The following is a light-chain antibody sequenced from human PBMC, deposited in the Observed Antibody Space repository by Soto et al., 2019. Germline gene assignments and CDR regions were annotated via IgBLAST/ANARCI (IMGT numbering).Light chain of an antibody. CDR3: CSYAGSGTLL. Sequence: QSVLTQPASVSGSPGQSITISCTGASSDVGSYNFVSWYQQYPGKAPKLIVYEVTERPSAVSNRFSGSKSGNTASLTISGLQAEDEADYYCCSYAGSGTLLFGGGTKLTGL. CDR2: EVT. V-gene: IGLV2-23*02. CDR1: SSDVGSYNF. J-gene: IGLJ2*01.